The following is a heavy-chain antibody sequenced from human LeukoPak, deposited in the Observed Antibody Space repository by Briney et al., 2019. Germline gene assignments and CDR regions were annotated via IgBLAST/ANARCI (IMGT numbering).Heavy chain of an antibody. CDR3: ARDLDDYNGLPPIFQY. CDR1: GGSISSYY. CDR2: IYTSGST. V-gene: IGHV4-4*07. Sequence: SETLSLTCTVSGGSISSYYWSWIRQPAGKGLEWIGRIYTSGSTNYNPSLKSRVTMSVDTSKNQFSLKLSSVTAADTAVYYCARDLDDYNGLPPIFQYWGQGTLVTVSS. D-gene: IGHD5-24*01. J-gene: IGHJ1*01.